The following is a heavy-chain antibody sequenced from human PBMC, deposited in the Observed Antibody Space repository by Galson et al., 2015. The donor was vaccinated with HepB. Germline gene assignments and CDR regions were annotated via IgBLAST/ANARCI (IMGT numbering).Heavy chain of an antibody. CDR3: ASLAIVVVNSNAFDI. CDR2: ICYDGSNK. CDR1: GFTFSSYG. Sequence: SLRLSCAASGFTFSSYGMHWVRQAPGKGLEWVAVICYDGSNKYYADSVKGRFTISRDNSKNTLYLQMNSLRAEDTAVYYCASLAIVVVNSNAFDIWGQGTMVTVSS. V-gene: IGHV3-33*01. D-gene: IGHD3-22*01. J-gene: IGHJ3*02.